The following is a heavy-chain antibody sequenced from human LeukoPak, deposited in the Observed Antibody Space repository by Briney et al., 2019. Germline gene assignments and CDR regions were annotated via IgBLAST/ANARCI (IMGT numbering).Heavy chain of an antibody. J-gene: IGHJ4*02. CDR1: GGSISSYY. CDR2: IYYSGST. V-gene: IGHV4-59*08. D-gene: IGHD3-22*01. CDR3: AGSVDYYDSSGFRFDY. Sequence: PSETLSLTCTVSGGSISSYYWSWIRQPPGEGLEWIGYIYYSGSTNYNPSLKSRVTISVDTSKNQFSLKLSSVTAADTAVYYCAGSVDYYDSSGFRFDYWGQGTLVTVSS.